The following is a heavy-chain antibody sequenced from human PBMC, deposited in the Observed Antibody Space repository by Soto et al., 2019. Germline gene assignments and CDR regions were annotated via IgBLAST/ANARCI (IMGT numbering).Heavy chain of an antibody. J-gene: IGHJ4*02. CDR1: GFTFSSYA. Sequence: EVQLLESGGGLVQPGGSLRLSCAASGFTFSSYAMSWVRQAPGKGLEWVSGINGNGGRTYYADSVKGRFTISRDNSKNTLYLQMNSLGAEDTAVYFCATPWRGLGTYYNVDYWGQGTLVTVSS. D-gene: IGHD3-10*01. CDR2: INGNGGRT. V-gene: IGHV3-23*01. CDR3: ATPWRGLGTYYNVDY.